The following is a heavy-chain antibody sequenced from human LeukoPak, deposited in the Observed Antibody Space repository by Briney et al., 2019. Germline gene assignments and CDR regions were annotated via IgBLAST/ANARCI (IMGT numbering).Heavy chain of an antibody. CDR2: IYENGGTT. Sequence: GGSLRLSCAVSGFTFRSHAMSWVRQAPEKGLEFVSGIYENGGTTYYADSVKGRFSISRDNSKNTLYLQMDSLRGEDTAVYYCAKDFRIGYSAHFDYWGQGALVTVS. V-gene: IGHV3-23*01. CDR3: AKDFRIGYSAHFDY. CDR1: GFTFRSHA. J-gene: IGHJ4*02. D-gene: IGHD2-21*01.